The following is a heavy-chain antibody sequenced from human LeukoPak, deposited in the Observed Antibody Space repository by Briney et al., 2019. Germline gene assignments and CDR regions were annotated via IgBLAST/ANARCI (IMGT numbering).Heavy chain of an antibody. Sequence: SVKVSCKASGGTFISYAISWVRQAPGQGLEWMGGIIPIFGTANYAQKFQGRVTITADESTSTAYMELSSLRSEDTAVYYCARDGYSSGRDGGYGMDVWGQGTTVTVSS. J-gene: IGHJ6*02. CDR3: ARDGYSSGRDGGYGMDV. V-gene: IGHV1-69*13. D-gene: IGHD6-19*01. CDR1: GGTFISYA. CDR2: IIPIFGTA.